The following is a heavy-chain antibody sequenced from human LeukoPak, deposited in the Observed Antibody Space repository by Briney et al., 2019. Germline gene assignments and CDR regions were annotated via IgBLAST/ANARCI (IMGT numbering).Heavy chain of an antibody. D-gene: IGHD6-19*01. CDR1: GGSFSGYY. CDR2: INHSGST. V-gene: IGHV4-34*01. CDR3: ARGLGGWLRLFDY. Sequence: SETLFLTCAVYGGSFSGYYWSWIRQPPGKGLEWIGEINHSGSTNYNPSLKSRVTISVDTSKNQFSLKLSSVTAADTAVYYCARGLGGWLRLFDYWGQGTMVTVSS. J-gene: IGHJ3*01.